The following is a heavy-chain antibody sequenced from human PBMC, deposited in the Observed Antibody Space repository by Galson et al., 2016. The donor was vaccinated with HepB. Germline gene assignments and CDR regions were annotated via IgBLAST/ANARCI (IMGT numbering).Heavy chain of an antibody. V-gene: IGHV4-59*01. Sequence: SETLSLTCTVSGGSISSCYWSWIRQPPGEGLEWIGYIYYSGSTNYNPPLKSRVTISVDTSKNQFSLKLTSVTTADTAVYYCARTPSRGGMDVWGQGTTVTVSS. CDR1: GGSISSCY. CDR2: IYYSGST. J-gene: IGHJ6*02. D-gene: IGHD3-10*01. CDR3: ARTPSRGGMDV.